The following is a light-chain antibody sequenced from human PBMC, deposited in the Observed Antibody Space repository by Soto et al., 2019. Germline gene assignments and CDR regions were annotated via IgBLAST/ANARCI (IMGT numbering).Light chain of an antibody. V-gene: IGLV2-8*01. J-gene: IGLJ2*01. CDR1: SSDVGGYKY. CDR2: EVN. CDR3: SSYGGSDNFVI. Sequence: QSALTQPPSASGSPGQLVTISCTGTSSDVGGYKYVSWYQQYPGKAPKVMIFEVNKRPSGVPDRFSGSKSGNTAFLTVSGLQAEDEADYYCSSYGGSDNFVIFGGGTKL.